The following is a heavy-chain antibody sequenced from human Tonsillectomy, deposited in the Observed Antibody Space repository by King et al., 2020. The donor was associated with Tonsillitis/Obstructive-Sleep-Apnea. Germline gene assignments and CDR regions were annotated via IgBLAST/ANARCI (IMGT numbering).Heavy chain of an antibody. Sequence: QLVQSGADVKKPGASVKVSCKASGYTFTNYGITWVRQAPGQGLEWMGWISAYNGDTNYAQKLQGRVTMTTDTSTSTAYMELRSLRSDDTAVYYCARDECSSTSCYSADWDYWGQGTLVTVSS. CDR3: ARDECSSTSCYSADWDY. V-gene: IGHV1-18*01. J-gene: IGHJ4*02. CDR2: ISAYNGDT. D-gene: IGHD2-2*01. CDR1: GYTFTNYG.